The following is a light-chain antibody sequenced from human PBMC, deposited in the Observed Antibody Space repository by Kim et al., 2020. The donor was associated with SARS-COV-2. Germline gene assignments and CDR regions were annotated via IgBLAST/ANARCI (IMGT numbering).Light chain of an antibody. J-gene: IGLJ3*02. CDR2: RNN. CDR1: SSNIGSNY. V-gene: IGLV1-47*01. CDR3: AALDDSLSGWV. Sequence: ELTQPPSASGTPGQRVTISCSGSSSNIGSNYVYWYQQLPGTAPKLLIYRNNQRPSGVPDRFSGSKSGTSASLAISGLRSEDEADYYCAALDDSLSGWVFGGGTQLTVL.